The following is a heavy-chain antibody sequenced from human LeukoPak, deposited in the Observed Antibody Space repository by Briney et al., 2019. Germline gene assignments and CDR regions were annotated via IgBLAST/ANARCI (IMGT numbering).Heavy chain of an antibody. V-gene: IGHV3-48*04. J-gene: IGHJ3*02. CDR2: ISSSSSTI. Sequence: GGSLRLSCAASGFTFSSYSMNWVRQAPGKGLEWVSYISSSSSTIYYADSVKGRFTISRDNAKNSLYLQMNSLRAEDTAVYYCARESTVTAFDIWGQGTMVTVSS. D-gene: IGHD4-17*01. CDR1: GFTFSSYS. CDR3: ARESTVTAFDI.